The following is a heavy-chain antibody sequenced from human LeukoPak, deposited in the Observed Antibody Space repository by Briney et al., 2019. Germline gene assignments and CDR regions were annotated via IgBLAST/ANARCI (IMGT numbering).Heavy chain of an antibody. CDR1: GFTFSSYS. CDR2: ISSSSSYI. Sequence: GGSLRLSCAASGFTFSSYSMNWVRQAPGKGLEWVSSISSSSSYIYYADSVKGRFTISRDNAKNSLYLQMNSLRAEDTAVYYCARAGGGGYFDYWGQGTLVTVSS. V-gene: IGHV3-21*01. J-gene: IGHJ4*02. CDR3: ARAGGGGYFDY. D-gene: IGHD3-16*01.